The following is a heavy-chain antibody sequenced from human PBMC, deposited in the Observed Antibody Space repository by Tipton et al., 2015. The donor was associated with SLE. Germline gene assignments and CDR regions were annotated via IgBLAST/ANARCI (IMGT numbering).Heavy chain of an antibody. CDR3: ASQNGEGYCSGGSCPGD. Sequence: LRLSCAVYGGSFSGYYWSWIRQPPGKGLEWIGEINHSGSTNYNPSLKSRVTISINTSKNQFSLNLSSVTAADTAVYYCASQNGEGYCSGGSCPGDWGQGTLVTVSS. CDR2: INHSGST. V-gene: IGHV4-34*01. J-gene: IGHJ4*02. CDR1: GGSFSGYY. D-gene: IGHD2-15*01.